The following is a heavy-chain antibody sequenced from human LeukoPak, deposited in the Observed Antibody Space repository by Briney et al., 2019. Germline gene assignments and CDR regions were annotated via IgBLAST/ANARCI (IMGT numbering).Heavy chain of an antibody. J-gene: IGHJ4*02. D-gene: IGHD6-19*01. CDR3: AKEGIAVAGTRFFVY. V-gene: IGHV3-30*02. Sequence: GGSLRLSCAASGFTFSSYGMHWVRQAPGKGLEWVAFIRYEGSNKYYADSVKGRFTISRDNSKNTLYLQMKSLRAEDTAVYYCAKEGIAVAGTRFFVYWGQGTLVTVSS. CDR1: GFTFSSYG. CDR2: IRYEGSNK.